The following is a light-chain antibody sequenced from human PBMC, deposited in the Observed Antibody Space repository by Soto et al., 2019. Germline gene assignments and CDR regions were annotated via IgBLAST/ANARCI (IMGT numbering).Light chain of an antibody. CDR1: QGISSY. CDR3: QQLNSYPL. CDR2: AAS. Sequence: DIQLTQSPSFLSASVGDRVTITCRASQGISSYLAWYQQKPGKAPKLLIYAASTLQSGVPSRFSGSGSGTEFTLIISSLQPEDFATYYCQQLNSYPLFGPGTKVDIK. V-gene: IGKV1-9*01. J-gene: IGKJ3*01.